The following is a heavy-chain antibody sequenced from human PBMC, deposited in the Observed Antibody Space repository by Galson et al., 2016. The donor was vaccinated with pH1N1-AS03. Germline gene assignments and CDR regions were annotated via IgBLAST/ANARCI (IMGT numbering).Heavy chain of an antibody. CDR1: GFTFNKYV. Sequence: SLRLSCAGSGFTFNKYVMHWVRQAPGKGLEYVSGVYPNGVSPHYADSVKDRFTISRDNSKNTLSLQMSSLTTEDTSVYYCVKGFTGWGAFDFWGQGTMVTVS. D-gene: IGHD6-19*01. CDR2: VYPNGVSP. V-gene: IGHV3-64D*06. CDR3: VKGFTGWGAFDF. J-gene: IGHJ3*01.